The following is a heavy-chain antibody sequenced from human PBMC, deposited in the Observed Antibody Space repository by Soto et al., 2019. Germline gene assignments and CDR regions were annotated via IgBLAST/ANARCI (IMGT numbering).Heavy chain of an antibody. Sequence: SETLSLTCAVYGGSFSGYYWSWIRQPPGKGLEWIGEINHSGSTNYNPSLKSRVTISVDTSKNQFSLKLSSVTAADTAVYYCAANVDTAMAYAYWGQGTLVTVSS. CDR3: AANVDTAMAYAY. D-gene: IGHD5-18*01. V-gene: IGHV4-34*01. CDR2: INHSGST. CDR1: GGSFSGYY. J-gene: IGHJ4*02.